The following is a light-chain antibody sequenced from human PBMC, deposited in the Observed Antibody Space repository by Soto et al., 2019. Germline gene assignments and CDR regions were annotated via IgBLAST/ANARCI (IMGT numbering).Light chain of an antibody. J-gene: IGLJ1*01. CDR2: EVS. Sequence: QSALTQPASVSGSPGQSITISCPGTNSDVGSYNLVSWYQQHPGKAPKLMIYEVSKRPSGVSNRFSGSKSGNTASLTISGLQAEDEADYYCCSYAGSSSLFGTGTKVTVL. V-gene: IGLV2-23*02. CDR1: NSDVGSYNL. CDR3: CSYAGSSSL.